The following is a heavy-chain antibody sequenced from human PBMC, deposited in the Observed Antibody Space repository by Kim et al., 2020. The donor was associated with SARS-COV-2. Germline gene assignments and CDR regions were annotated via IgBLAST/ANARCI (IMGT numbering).Heavy chain of an antibody. Sequence: SETLSLTCTVSGGSISSYYWSWIRQPPGKGLEWIGYIYYSGSTNYNPSLKSRVTISVDTSKNQFSLKLSSVTAAGTAVYYCARDGSLGDYGDFDYWGQGTLVTVSS. CDR1: GGSISSYY. CDR3: ARDGSLGDYGDFDY. J-gene: IGHJ4*02. V-gene: IGHV4-59*13. CDR2: IYYSGST. D-gene: IGHD4-17*01.